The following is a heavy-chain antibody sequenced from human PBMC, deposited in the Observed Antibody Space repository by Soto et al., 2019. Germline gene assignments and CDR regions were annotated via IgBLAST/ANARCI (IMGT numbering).Heavy chain of an antibody. Sequence: SETLSLTCTVSGGSISSYYWSWIRQPPGKGLEWIGYIYYSGSTNYNPPLKSRVTISVDTSKNQFSLKLSSVTAADTAVYYCAREIAPSRNWFDPWGQGTLVTVSS. CDR2: IYYSGST. V-gene: IGHV4-59*01. J-gene: IGHJ5*02. CDR1: GGSISSYY. CDR3: AREIAPSRNWFDP. D-gene: IGHD6-13*01.